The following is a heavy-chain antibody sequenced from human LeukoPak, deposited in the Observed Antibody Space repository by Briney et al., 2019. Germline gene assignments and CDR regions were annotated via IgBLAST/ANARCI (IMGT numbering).Heavy chain of an antibody. J-gene: IGHJ6*03. D-gene: IGHD3-3*01. CDR3: ARLRFLERLRYYMDV. CDR1: GFTFSSYW. Sequence: GGSLRLSCAAPGFTFSSYWMSSVRQAPGKGLEWVANIKQDGSEEYYVDSVNGRFTISRDNAKNSLYLQMNRLRAEDTAVYYCARLRFLERLRYYMDVWGKGTTVTVSS. V-gene: IGHV3-7*01. CDR2: IKQDGSEE.